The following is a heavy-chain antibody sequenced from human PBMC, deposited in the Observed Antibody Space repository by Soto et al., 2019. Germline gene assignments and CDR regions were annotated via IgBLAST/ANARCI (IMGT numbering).Heavy chain of an antibody. V-gene: IGHV5-51*01. D-gene: IGHD2-15*01. J-gene: IGHJ3*02. CDR3: ARPLPVTYCSGGSCYGDAFDI. CDR1: GYSFTSYW. CDR2: IYPGDSDT. Sequence: GESLKISCKGSGYSFTSYWIGWVRQMPGKGLEWMGIIYPGDSDTRYSPSFQGQVTISADKSISTAYLQWSSLKASDTAMYYCARPLPVTYCSGGSCYGDAFDIWGQGTMVTVSS.